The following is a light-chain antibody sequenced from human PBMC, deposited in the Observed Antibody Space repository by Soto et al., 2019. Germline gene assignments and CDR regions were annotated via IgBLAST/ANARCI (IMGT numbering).Light chain of an antibody. J-gene: IGLJ1*01. Sequence: QSVLTQPPSVSGAPGQRVAISCTGSSSNIGAGFDVHWYQQLPGTAPKLLIYRNNNRPSGVPDRFSASKSGSSASLAIAGLQAEDEADYYCQSYDSWVVFGTGTKVTVL. CDR3: QSYDSWVV. V-gene: IGLV1-40*01. CDR2: RNN. CDR1: SSNIGAGFD.